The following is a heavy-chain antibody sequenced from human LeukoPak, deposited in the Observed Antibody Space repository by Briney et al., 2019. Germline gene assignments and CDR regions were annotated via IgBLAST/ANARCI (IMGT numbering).Heavy chain of an antibody. D-gene: IGHD6-6*01. CDR1: GESISIHY. J-gene: IGHJ4*02. CDR2: IFYTGST. CDR3: AKEGGPARPGLDS. V-gene: IGHV4-59*11. Sequence: SETLSLTCTVSGESISIHYWTWIRQDPGKGLEWIGNIFYTGSTSYNPALKSRVSISLDTSNNQFSLKLRSVTAADTAVYYCAKEGGPARPGLDSWGQGTLVTVSS.